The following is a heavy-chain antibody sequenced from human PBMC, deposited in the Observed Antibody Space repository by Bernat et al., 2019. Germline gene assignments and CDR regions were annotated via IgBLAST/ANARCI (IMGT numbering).Heavy chain of an antibody. CDR2: IYWDDDK. CDR3: ARDVGTGSGAGY. CDR1: GFSLSTSGVG. J-gene: IGHJ4*02. Sequence: QITLKESGPTLVKPTQTLTLTCTFSGFSLSTSGVGVGWIRQPPGKALEWLALIYWDDDKRYSPYLKSRLTITKDTFKTQVVLTMTNMDPVDTATYYCARDVGTGSGAGYWGQGTLITVSS. V-gene: IGHV2-5*02. D-gene: IGHD6-19*01.